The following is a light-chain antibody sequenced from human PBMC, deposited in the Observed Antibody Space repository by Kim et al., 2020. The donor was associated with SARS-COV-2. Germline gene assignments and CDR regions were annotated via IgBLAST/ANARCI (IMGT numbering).Light chain of an antibody. CDR2: YDS. CDR3: EVWDTGSDHWV. Sequence: APGKTARITGGGDDVGSKGVHWYQQKPGQAPVLVIFYDSDRPSGIPERLSGSHSGNTATLTISRVEAGDEADYYCEVWDTGSDHWVFGGGTQLTVL. V-gene: IGLV3-21*04. CDR1: DVGSKG. J-gene: IGLJ3*02.